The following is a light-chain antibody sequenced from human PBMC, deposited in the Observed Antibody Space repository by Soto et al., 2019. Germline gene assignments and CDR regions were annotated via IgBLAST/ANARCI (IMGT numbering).Light chain of an antibody. CDR3: QQSYNRIT. J-gene: IGKJ5*01. Sequence: DIQMTQSPPSLSASVGDRVSITCRASQSISSYLNWYQQKPGKAPKLLIYAAPSLQSGVPSRFSVSGSGTDFTLTISSLQPEDFATYYCQQSYNRITFGQGTRLEIK. CDR2: AAP. V-gene: IGKV1-39*01. CDR1: QSISSY.